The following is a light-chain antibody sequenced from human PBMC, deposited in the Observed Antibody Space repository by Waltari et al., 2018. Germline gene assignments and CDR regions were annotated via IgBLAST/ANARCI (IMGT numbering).Light chain of an antibody. J-gene: IGLJ2*01. CDR2: EAT. Sequence: QSALTQPPSASGSPGQSVTISCTGTSSDIGGYKFASWYQQYPGKAPKLIMYEATKRPSGVPGRSSGYKSGNTASLTVSGLLTEDEADDYCTAYAGTNGVIFGGGTKLTVL. CDR1: SSDIGGYKF. CDR3: TAYAGTNGVI. V-gene: IGLV2-8*01.